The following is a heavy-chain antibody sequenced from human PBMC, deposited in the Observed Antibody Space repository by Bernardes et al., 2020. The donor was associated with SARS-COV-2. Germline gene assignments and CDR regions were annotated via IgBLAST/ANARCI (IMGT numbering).Heavy chain of an antibody. Sequence: GSLRPAWSGAVFTDSNNYVNWVRQALGKGPEWVSVIYSGGRTNYAHAVKGRFTISRDNSKNTVYHQMDSLRTEDTAVYYCASQNRPFFDILTGSYFWGQGTTVTVSS. CDR2: IYSGGRT. J-gene: IGHJ6*02. D-gene: IGHD3-9*01. CDR1: VFTDSNNY. V-gene: IGHV3-66*02. CDR3: ASQNRPFFDILTGSYF.